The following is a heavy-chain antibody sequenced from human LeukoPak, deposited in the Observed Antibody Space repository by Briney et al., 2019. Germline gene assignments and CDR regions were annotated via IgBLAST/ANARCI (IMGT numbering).Heavy chain of an antibody. CDR2: IYSGGST. D-gene: IGHD3-3*01. Sequence: GGSLRLFCAASGFTVSSNYMSWVRQAPGKGLEWVSVIYSGGSTYYADSVKGRFTISRDNSKNTLYLQMNSLRAEDTAVYYCARAGITIFGVVTHFDYWGQGTLVTVSS. J-gene: IGHJ4*02. CDR3: ARAGITIFGVVTHFDY. V-gene: IGHV3-53*01. CDR1: GFTVSSNY.